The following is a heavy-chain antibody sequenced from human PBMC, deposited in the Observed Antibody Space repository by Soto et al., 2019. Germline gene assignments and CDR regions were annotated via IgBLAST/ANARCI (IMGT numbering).Heavy chain of an antibody. J-gene: IGHJ6*02. CDR2: ISAYNGNT. V-gene: IGHV1-18*01. CDR1: GYTFTSYG. CDR3: ARDRKGIAALYYYYGMDV. Sequence: ASVKVSCKASGYTFTSYGISWVRQAPGQGLEWMGWISAYNGNTNYAQKLQGRVTMTTDTSTSTAYMELGSLRSDDTAVYYCARDRKGIAALYYYYGMDVWGQGTTVTVSS. D-gene: IGHD6-25*01.